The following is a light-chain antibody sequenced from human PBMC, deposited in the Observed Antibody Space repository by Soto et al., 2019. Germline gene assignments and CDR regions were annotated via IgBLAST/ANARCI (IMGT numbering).Light chain of an antibody. J-gene: IGKJ2*01. CDR1: QTIGAN. V-gene: IGKV1-39*01. Sequence: VEMAQSPSSLSASVGDRVTITCRSSQTIGANLNWYRQKPGKAPTLLIYDATTLQSGVPSRFSGLGSGTDFTLTITSLQPEHSANYFCQQSYTTVYTFGLGTKVDIK. CDR2: DAT. CDR3: QQSYTTVYT.